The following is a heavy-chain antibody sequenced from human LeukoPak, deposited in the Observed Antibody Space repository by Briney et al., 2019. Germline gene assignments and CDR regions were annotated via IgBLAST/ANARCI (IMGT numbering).Heavy chain of an antibody. D-gene: IGHD2-15*01. V-gene: IGHV3-20*04. Sequence: GRSLRLSCAASGFTFDDYGMSWVRQAPGKGLEWASGINWNGGSTGYADSVKGRFTISRDNAKNSLYLQMNSLRAEDTALYYCARPTTYSYWYFDLWGRGTLVTVSS. J-gene: IGHJ2*01. CDR3: ARPTTYSYWYFDL. CDR1: GFTFDDYG. CDR2: INWNGGST.